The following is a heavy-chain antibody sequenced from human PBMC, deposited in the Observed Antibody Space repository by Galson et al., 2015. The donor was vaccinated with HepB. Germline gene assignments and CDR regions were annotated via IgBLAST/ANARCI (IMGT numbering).Heavy chain of an antibody. V-gene: IGHV1-2*02. D-gene: IGHD1-14*01. CDR3: ARAEDDAFDI. CDR2: INPNSGGT. J-gene: IGHJ3*02. CDR1: GYTFTDYY. Sequence: SVKVSCKASGYTFTDYYMHWVRQAPGQGLEWMGWINPNSGGTNYAQKFQGRVTMTRDTSISTAYMDLSRLRSDDTAVFYCARAEDDAFDIWGQGTVVTVSS.